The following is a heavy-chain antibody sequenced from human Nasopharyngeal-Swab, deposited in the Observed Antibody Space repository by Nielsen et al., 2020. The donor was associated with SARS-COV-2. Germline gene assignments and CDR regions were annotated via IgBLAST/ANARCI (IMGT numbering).Heavy chain of an antibody. CDR3: ARAVGTYCSDGSCYHFEY. CDR2: MNPSSGNT. Sequence: ASVKVSCKASGYTFTDYDVNWVRQATGQGLEWMGWMNPSSGNTVYAQKLQGRVTMTTDTSTSTAYMELRSLRSDDTAVYYCARAVGTYCSDGSCYHFEYWGQGTLVTVSS. J-gene: IGHJ4*02. D-gene: IGHD2-15*01. CDR1: GYTFTDYD. V-gene: IGHV1-8*01.